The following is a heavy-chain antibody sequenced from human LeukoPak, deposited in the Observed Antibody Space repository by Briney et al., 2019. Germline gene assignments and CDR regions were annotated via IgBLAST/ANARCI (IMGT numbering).Heavy chain of an antibody. CDR1: GGSISSYY. D-gene: IGHD2-2*01. V-gene: IGHV4-59*01. CDR3: ARVGVVVPAAISSYYYGMDV. J-gene: IGHJ6*02. CDR2: IYYSGST. Sequence: SETLSLTCTVSGGSISSYYWSWIRQPPGKGLEWIGYIYYSGSTNYNPSLKSRVTISVDTSKNQFSLKLSSVTAADTAVYYCARVGVVVPAAISSYYYGMDVWGQGTTVTVSS.